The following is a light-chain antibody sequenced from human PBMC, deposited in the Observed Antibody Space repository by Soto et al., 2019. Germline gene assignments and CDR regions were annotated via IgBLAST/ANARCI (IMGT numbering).Light chain of an antibody. V-gene: IGKV3-15*01. CDR1: QSVADT. J-gene: IGKJ5*01. Sequence: EVVMTQSPATLSVSPGERVTLSCRSSQSVADTLAWFQQKPGQGPRLLIYGASTRATGIPARFSGSGSETDFTLTVSSLRSEDSAVYYCQQYNYWPITFGQGIRLEI. CDR3: QQYNYWPIT. CDR2: GAS.